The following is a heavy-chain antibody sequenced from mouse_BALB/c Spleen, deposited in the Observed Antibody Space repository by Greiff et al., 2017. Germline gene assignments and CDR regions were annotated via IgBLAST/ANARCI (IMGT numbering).Heavy chain of an antibody. CDR1: GYAFSSYW. CDR3: ARDSSGYEDY. V-gene: IGHV1-80*01. J-gene: IGHJ4*01. Sequence: QVQLKESGAELVRPGSSVKISCKASGYAFSSYWMNWVKQRPGQGLEWIGQIYPGDGDTNYNGKFKGKATLTADKSSSTAYMQLSSLTSEDSAVYFCARDSSGYEDYWGQGTSVTVSS. D-gene: IGHD3-2*01. CDR2: IYPGDGDT.